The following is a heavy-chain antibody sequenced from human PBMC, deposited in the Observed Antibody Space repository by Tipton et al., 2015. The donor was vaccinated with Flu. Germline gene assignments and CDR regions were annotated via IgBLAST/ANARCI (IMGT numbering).Heavy chain of an antibody. CDR3: ARDVTTYGDPEDYFDY. V-gene: IGHV3-7*01. D-gene: IGHD4-17*01. J-gene: IGHJ4*02. CDR1: SFIFSDYW. CDR2: INKDGSET. Sequence: SLRLSCAASSFIFSDYWMSWVRQAPGKGLEWVANINKDGSETYYVDSMKGRFTISRGNAKNTLYLHMNGLRSEGTAVYFCARDVTTYGDPEDYFDYWGQGTLVTVSS.